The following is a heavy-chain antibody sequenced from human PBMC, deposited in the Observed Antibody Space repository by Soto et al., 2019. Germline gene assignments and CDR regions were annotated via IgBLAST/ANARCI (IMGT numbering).Heavy chain of an antibody. CDR3: ARGGSQIPLDY. D-gene: IGHD1-26*01. V-gene: IGHV3-66*01. CDR2: IYSGGST. CDR1: GFTVSSNY. J-gene: IGHJ4*02. Sequence: EVPLVESGGGLVQPGGSLRLSCTASGFTVSSNYMSWVRQAPGKGLEWVSVIYSGGSTYYADSVKGRFTISRDNSKNTLYLQMNSLRAEDTAVYYCARGGSQIPLDYWGQGTLVTVSS.